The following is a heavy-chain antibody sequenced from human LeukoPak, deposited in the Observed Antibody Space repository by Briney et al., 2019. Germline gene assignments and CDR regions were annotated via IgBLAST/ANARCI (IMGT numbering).Heavy chain of an antibody. Sequence: SAGTLSLSCAGSGFTFSDYYMTWIRQAPGKGLEWVSYISSSGNTIYYADSVKGRFTISRDNAKNSLYLQMNSLRAEDTAVYHCARVVGCSGGSCYYYYYYYMDVWGKGTTVTVSS. D-gene: IGHD2-15*01. CDR2: ISSSGNTI. J-gene: IGHJ6*03. V-gene: IGHV3-11*01. CDR3: ARVVGCSGGSCYYYYYYYMDV. CDR1: GFTFSDYY.